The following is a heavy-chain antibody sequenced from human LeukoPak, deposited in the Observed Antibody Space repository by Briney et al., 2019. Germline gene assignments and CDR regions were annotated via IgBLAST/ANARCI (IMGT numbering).Heavy chain of an antibody. D-gene: IGHD2-15*01. CDR3: ARGNVVVVAATILYYYYYGMDV. CDR2: MNPKSGNT. V-gene: IGHV1-8*01. CDR1: GYTFTRYD. Sequence: GASVKVSCKASGYTFTRYDINWVRQATGQGGEWMGWMNPKSGNTGYAQKFQGRVTMTRNNSISTAYMELSSLRSEDTAVYYCARGNVVVVAATILYYYYYGMDVWGQGTTVTVSS. J-gene: IGHJ6*02.